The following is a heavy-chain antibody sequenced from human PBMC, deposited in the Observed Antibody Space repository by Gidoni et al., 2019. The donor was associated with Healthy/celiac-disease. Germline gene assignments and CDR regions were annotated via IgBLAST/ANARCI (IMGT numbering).Heavy chain of an antibody. D-gene: IGHD3-9*01. J-gene: IGHJ6*02. CDR3: ARGVTIFNYYYGMDV. CDR2: IIPILGIA. CDR1: GGTFSSYT. V-gene: IGHV1-69*02. Sequence: QVQLVQSGAEVKKPGSSVKVSCKASGGTFSSYTRSWVRQAPGQGLEWMGRIIPILGIANYAQKFQGRVTMTADKSTSTAYMELSSLRSEDTAVYYCARGVTIFNYYYGMDVWGQGTTVTVSS.